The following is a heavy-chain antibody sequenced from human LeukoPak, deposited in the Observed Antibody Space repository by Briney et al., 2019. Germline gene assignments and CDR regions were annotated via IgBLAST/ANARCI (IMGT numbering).Heavy chain of an antibody. CDR1: GFTFSSYA. Sequence: GGSLRLSCAASGFTFSSYAMSWVRQAPGKGLEWVSAISGSGGSTYYADSVKGRFTISRDNSKNTLYLQMNSLRAEDTAVYYCAKDLYMVRGGAHDYWGQGTLVTVSS. CDR2: ISGSGGST. CDR3: AKDLYMVRGGAHDY. D-gene: IGHD3-10*01. V-gene: IGHV3-23*01. J-gene: IGHJ4*02.